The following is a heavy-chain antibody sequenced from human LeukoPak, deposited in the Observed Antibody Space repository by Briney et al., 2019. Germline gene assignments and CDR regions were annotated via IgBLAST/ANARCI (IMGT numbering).Heavy chain of an antibody. CDR3: ARVVGATTGFDY. Sequence: KPSETLSLTCAVSGGSISSGGYSWSWIRQPPGKGLEWIGYIYHSGSTYYNPSLKSRVTISVDTSKNQFSLKLSSVTAADTAVFYCARVVGATTGFDYWGQGTLVTVSS. V-gene: IGHV4-30-2*01. J-gene: IGHJ4*02. CDR1: GGSISSGGYS. CDR2: IYHSGST. D-gene: IGHD1-26*01.